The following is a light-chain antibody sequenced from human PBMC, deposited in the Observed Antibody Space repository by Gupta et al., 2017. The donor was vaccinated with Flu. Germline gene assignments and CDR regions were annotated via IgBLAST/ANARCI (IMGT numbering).Light chain of an antibody. V-gene: IGKV1-5*03. J-gene: IGKJ2*02. CDR1: QTITNW. CDR3: QQHKSYCT. CDR2: KAS. Sequence: DIQMTQSPSTLYASIGDRVTITCRASQTITNWLEWYQQKPGKAPKLMINKASKGESGVPGRFSGSGYKKEFNLTSSRRQHDDFANYYGQQHKSYCTFGQGTKMEIK.